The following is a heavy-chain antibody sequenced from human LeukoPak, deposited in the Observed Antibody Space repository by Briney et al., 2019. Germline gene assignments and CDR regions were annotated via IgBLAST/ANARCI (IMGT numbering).Heavy chain of an antibody. V-gene: IGHV3-23*01. CDR2: ISDSGGST. J-gene: IGHJ4*02. D-gene: IGHD3-10*01. Sequence: PGRSLRLSCAASGFTFYNYAMSWVRQAPGKGLEWVSTISDSGGSTYYADSVKGRFTISRDNSKNTLYLQMNSLRAEDTAVYYCAKGTLYYGSGSYPRYWGQGTLVTVSS. CDR1: GFTFYNYA. CDR3: AKGTLYYGSGSYPRY.